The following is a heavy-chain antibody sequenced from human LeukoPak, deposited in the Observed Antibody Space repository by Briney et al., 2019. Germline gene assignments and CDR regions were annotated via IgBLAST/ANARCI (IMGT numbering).Heavy chain of an antibody. CDR2: MYYSGST. D-gene: IGHD6-13*01. Sequence: PSETLSLTCTVSGGSISSSSYYWGWLRQPPGKGLEWIGSMYYSGSTYYNPSLKSPFTISVHTSKNKCSLKLSSVAAADTAVYYCARRKQLGQLDYWGQGTLVTVSS. CDR3: ARRKQLGQLDY. CDR1: GGSISSSSYY. J-gene: IGHJ4*02. V-gene: IGHV4-39*01.